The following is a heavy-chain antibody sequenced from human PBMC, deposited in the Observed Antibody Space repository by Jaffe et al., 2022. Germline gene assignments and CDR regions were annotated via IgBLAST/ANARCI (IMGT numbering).Heavy chain of an antibody. V-gene: IGHV3-49*04. CDR1: GFTFGDYA. J-gene: IGHJ4*02. D-gene: IGHD5-18*01. Sequence: EVQLVESGGGLVQPGRSLRLSCTASGFTFGDYAMSWVRQAPGKGLEWVGFIRSKAYGGTTEYAASVKGRFTISRDDSKSIAYLQMNSLKTEDTAVYYCTRQPDTAMVKFDYWGQGTLVTVSS. CDR2: IRSKAYGGTT. CDR3: TRQPDTAMVKFDY.